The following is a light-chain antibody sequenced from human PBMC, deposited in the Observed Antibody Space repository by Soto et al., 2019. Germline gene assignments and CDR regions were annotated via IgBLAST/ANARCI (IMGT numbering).Light chain of an antibody. CDR2: AAS. V-gene: IGKV1-27*01. Sequence: DIQMTQSPSSLSASVGDRVTISCRASQGIGNYLAWYQQKPGKVPKLLIYAASTLHSGVPYRFIGSGSGTDFTLTISSLQPEDVATYYCQKYNSAPVGFVQGTKVDI. J-gene: IGKJ1*01. CDR3: QKYNSAPVG. CDR1: QGIGNY.